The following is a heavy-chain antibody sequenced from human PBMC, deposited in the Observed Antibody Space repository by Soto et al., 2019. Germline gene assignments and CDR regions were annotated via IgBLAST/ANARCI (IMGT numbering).Heavy chain of an antibody. V-gene: IGHV4-31*03. CDR2: IYYSGST. J-gene: IGHJ6*02. Sequence: PSETLSLTCTVSGGSISSGGYYWSWIRQHPGKGLEWIGYIYYSGSTYYNPSLKSRVTISVDTSKNQFSLKLSSVTAADTAVYYCARDHGYYDFWSGYEYYYGMDVWGQGTTVTVS. D-gene: IGHD3-3*01. CDR1: GGSISSGGYY. CDR3: ARDHGYYDFWSGYEYYYGMDV.